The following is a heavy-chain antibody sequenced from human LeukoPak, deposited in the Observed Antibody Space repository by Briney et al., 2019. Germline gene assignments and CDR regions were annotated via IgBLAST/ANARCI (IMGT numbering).Heavy chain of an antibody. CDR1: GYTFTTYY. CDR2: INPNSGGT. CDR3: ARDPWGGDIVVVPAAIHDP. Sequence: ASVKVSCKASGYTFTTYYIHWVRQAPGQGLEWMGRINPNSGGTNFAQKFQGRVTMTRDTSISTAYMELSRLTSDDTAVYYCARDPWGGDIVVVPAAIHDPWGQGTLVTVSP. V-gene: IGHV1-2*06. J-gene: IGHJ5*02. D-gene: IGHD2-2*01.